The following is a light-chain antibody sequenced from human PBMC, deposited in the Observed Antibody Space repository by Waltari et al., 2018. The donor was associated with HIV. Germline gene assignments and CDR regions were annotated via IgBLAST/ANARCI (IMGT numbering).Light chain of an antibody. Sequence: QSVLTQSPSVPGTPGQRVTIHCYGSSPNIGRNFVFWYQQIPRTASKLLLYANDGRPLGVPDRFSGSKSGTSASLAISGLRPEDEADYYCAAWDDSLSGVVFGGGTKVTVL. CDR2: AND. CDR1: SPNIGRNF. CDR3: AAWDDSLSGVV. J-gene: IGLJ2*01. V-gene: IGLV1-47*01.